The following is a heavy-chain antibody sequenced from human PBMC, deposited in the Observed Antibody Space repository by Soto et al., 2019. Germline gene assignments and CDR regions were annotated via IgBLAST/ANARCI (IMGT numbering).Heavy chain of an antibody. Sequence: QVQLQESGPGLVKPSETLSLTCTVSGGSISTYYWSWIRQPPGKGLECIGYIYYSGSTTYNPSLKSRVTISVDTSRNQFSLMLNSVTAADTAVYYCARGRSRFDPWGQGTLVTVSS. J-gene: IGHJ5*02. CDR3: ARGRSRFDP. CDR1: GGSISTYY. CDR2: IYYSGST. V-gene: IGHV4-59*08.